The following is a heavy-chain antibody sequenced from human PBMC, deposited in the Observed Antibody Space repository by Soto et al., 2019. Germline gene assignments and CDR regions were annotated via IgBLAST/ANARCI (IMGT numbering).Heavy chain of an antibody. CDR3: ARDSGGSYYYYYGMDV. CDR1: GFTFSSYA. J-gene: IGHJ6*02. D-gene: IGHD1-26*01. CDR2: ISYDGSNK. V-gene: IGHV3-30*04. Sequence: GGSLRLSCTASGFTFSSYAMHWVRQAPGKGLEWVAVISYDGSNKYYADSVKGRFTISRDNSKNTLYLQMNSLRAEDTAVYYCARDSGGSYYYYYGMDVWGQGTTVTVSS.